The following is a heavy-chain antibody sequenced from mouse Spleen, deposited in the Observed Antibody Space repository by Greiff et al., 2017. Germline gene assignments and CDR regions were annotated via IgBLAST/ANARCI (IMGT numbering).Heavy chain of an antibody. V-gene: IGHV1-81*01. CDR3: ARRGYYGSSYEGDY. D-gene: IGHD1-1*01. Sequence: QVQLQQSGAELARPGASVKLSCKASGYTFTSYGISWVKQRTGQGLEWIGEIYPRSGNTYYNEKFKGKATLTADKSSSTAYMELRSLTSEDSAVYFCARRGYYGSSYEGDYWGQGTSVTVSS. CDR2: IYPRSGNT. J-gene: IGHJ4*01. CDR1: GYTFTSYG.